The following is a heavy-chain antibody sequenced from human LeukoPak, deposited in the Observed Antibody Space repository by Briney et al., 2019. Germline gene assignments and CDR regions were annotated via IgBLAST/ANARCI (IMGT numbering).Heavy chain of an antibody. Sequence: PGGSLRLSCAASGFTFSSYSMNWVRQAPGKGLGWVSYISSSSSTIYYADSVKGRFTISRDNAKNSLYLQMNSLRAEDTAVYYCARDLRYSSGWYLDYWGQGTLVTVSS. CDR3: ARDLRYSSGWYLDY. V-gene: IGHV3-48*01. CDR1: GFTFSSYS. J-gene: IGHJ4*02. D-gene: IGHD6-19*01. CDR2: ISSSSSTI.